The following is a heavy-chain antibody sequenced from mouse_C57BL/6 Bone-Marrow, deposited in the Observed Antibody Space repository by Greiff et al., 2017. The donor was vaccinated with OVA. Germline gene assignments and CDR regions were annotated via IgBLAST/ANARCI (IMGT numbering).Heavy chain of an antibody. Sequence: EVQLQQSGAELVRPGASVKLSCTASGFNIKDDYMHWVKQRPEQGLEWIGWIDPENGDTEYASKFQGKATITADTSSNTAYLQRSSLTSEDTAVYYCTCTVVATRPGYFDVWGTGTTVTVSS. CDR3: TCTVVATRPGYFDV. CDR2: IDPENGDT. D-gene: IGHD1-1*01. J-gene: IGHJ1*03. CDR1: GFNIKDDY. V-gene: IGHV14-4*01.